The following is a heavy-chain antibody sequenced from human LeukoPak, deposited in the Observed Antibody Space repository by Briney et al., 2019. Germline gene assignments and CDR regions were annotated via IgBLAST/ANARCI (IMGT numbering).Heavy chain of an antibody. V-gene: IGHV1-69*04. CDR1: GGAFSSYA. J-gene: IGHJ5*02. CDR3: ARDRPYCSSTSCYGHWFDP. CDR2: IIPILGIA. Sequence: SVKVSCKASGGAFSSYAISWVRQAPGQGLEWMGRIIPILGIANYAQKFQGRVTITADKSTSTAYMELSSLRSEDTAVYYCARDRPYCSSTSCYGHWFDPWGQGTLVTVSS. D-gene: IGHD2-2*01.